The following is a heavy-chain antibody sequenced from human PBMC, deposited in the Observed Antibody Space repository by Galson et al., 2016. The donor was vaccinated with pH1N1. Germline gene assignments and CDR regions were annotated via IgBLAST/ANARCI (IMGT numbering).Heavy chain of an antibody. CDR1: GFTFHDYT. D-gene: IGHD3-16*01. J-gene: IGHJ6*02. V-gene: IGHV3-43*01. CDR3: AKEIQRGSYGMDV. Sequence: SLRLSCAASGFTFHDYTMHWVRQNPGKGLEWVSLVSWDGGSTYYADCVKGRFTVSRDNSKNSLYLQMNSRISEDTALYYCAKEIQRGSYGMDVWGRGTTVTVSS. CDR2: VSWDGGST.